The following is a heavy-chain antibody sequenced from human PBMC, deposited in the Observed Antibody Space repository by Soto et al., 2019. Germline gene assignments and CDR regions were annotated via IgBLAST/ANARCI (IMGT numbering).Heavy chain of an antibody. CDR1: GGSISSGGYS. D-gene: IGHD1-20*01. Sequence: QLQLQESGSGLVKPSQTLSLTCAVSGGSISSGGYSWSWIRQPPGKGLEWIGYIYHSGSTNYNPSLKSRVTISVARSKNPFSLKLSSVTAADTAVYYCASLGLRYYFDYWGPGTLDTVSS. CDR2: IYHSGST. CDR3: ASLGLRYYFDY. J-gene: IGHJ4*02. V-gene: IGHV4-30-2*01.